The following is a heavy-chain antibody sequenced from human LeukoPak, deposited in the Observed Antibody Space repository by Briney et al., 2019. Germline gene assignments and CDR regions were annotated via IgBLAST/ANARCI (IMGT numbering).Heavy chain of an antibody. J-gene: IGHJ5*02. CDR2: IYYSGST. CDR3: ASPQTRLSSFGDWFDP. Sequence: PSETLSLTCTVSGGSISSSSYYWGWIRQPPGKGLEWIGSIYYSGSTYYNPSLKSRVTISVDTSKNQFSLKLSSVTAADTAVYYCASPQTRLSSFGDWFDPWGQGTLVTVSS. D-gene: IGHD3-3*01. CDR1: GGSISSSSYY. V-gene: IGHV4-39*01.